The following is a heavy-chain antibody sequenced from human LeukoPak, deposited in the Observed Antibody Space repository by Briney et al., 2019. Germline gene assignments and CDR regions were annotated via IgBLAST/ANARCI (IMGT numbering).Heavy chain of an antibody. CDR1: GFTFSSYA. Sequence: GGSLRLSRAASGFTFSSYAMHWVRQAPGKGLEWVAVISYDGSNKYYADSVKGRFTISRDNSKNTLYLQMNSLRAEDTAVYYCARDRGLVVPAATFDYWGQGTLVTVSS. J-gene: IGHJ4*02. CDR3: ARDRGLVVPAATFDY. V-gene: IGHV3-30-3*01. D-gene: IGHD2-2*01. CDR2: ISYDGSNK.